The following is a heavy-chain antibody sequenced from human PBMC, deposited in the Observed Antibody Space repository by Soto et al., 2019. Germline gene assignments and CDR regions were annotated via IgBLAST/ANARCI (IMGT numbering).Heavy chain of an antibody. Sequence: ASVKVSCKASGGTFSSYTISWVRQAPGQGLEWMGRISANNGNTNYAQKLQGRVTMTTDTSTSTAYMELRSLRSDDTAVYYCARVPITIFGVVTYWFDPWGQGTLVTVSS. J-gene: IGHJ5*02. CDR1: GGTFSSYT. D-gene: IGHD3-3*01. CDR3: ARVPITIFGVVTYWFDP. V-gene: IGHV1-18*01. CDR2: ISANNGNT.